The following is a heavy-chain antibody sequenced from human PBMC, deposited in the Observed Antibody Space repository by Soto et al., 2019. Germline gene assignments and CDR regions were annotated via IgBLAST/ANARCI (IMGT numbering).Heavy chain of an antibody. Sequence: PGESLKISCKTSGYTFTTYWVGGVRQRAGEGLVLRGITVPSDLETRYSPSCQGHVMFSLHKSLEPAYLKWSSPKTSDTAVYFCARRAGLMVPFDYVGQGTQVTVSS. CDR1: GYTFTTYW. J-gene: IGHJ4*02. CDR2: TVPSDLET. V-gene: IGHV5-51*01. CDR3: ARRAGLMVPFDY. D-gene: IGHD3-16*01.